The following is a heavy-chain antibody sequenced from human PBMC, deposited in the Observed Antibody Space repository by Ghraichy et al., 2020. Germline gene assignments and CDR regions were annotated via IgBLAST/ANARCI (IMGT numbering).Heavy chain of an antibody. Sequence: SQTLSLTCAVSGGSITSSNYYWGWIRQTPGKGLEWIGSIHHSGSTYYNPSLKSRLTISADTPKNQFSLKLSSVTAADTAVYYCAGSFTVIRYFDLWGRGALVTVSS. J-gene: IGHJ2*01. CDR3: AGSFTVIRYFDL. V-gene: IGHV4-39*01. CDR2: IHHSGST. D-gene: IGHD4-23*01. CDR1: GGSITSSNYY.